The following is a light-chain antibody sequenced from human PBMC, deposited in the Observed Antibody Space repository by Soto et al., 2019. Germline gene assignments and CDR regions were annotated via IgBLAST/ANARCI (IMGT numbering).Light chain of an antibody. CDR2: DTS. CDR1: QTVSSK. Sequence: EIVLTQSPATLSSSPGERATFSCRASQTVSSKLAWYQHKPGQAPRLLIYDTSNRATGIPARFSGSGSGTDFTLTISSLEPEDFAVYYCHQRKSWPRTFGQGTKVDIK. V-gene: IGKV3-11*01. J-gene: IGKJ1*01. CDR3: HQRKSWPRT.